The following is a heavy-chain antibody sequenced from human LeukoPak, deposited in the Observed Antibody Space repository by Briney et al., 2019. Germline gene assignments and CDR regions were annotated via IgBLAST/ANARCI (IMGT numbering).Heavy chain of an antibody. D-gene: IGHD2-15*01. CDR3: ARAKGYCTGDSCYGSYWYFDL. Sequence: PSETLSLTCTVSGGSISSYYWSWIRQPPGKGLELIGYISYSGGANYNPSLKSRVTMSVDTSKNQFSLKLTSVTAADTAFYHCARAKGYCTGDSCYGSYWYFDLWGRGTLVTVSS. CDR2: ISYSGGA. V-gene: IGHV4-59*01. J-gene: IGHJ2*01. CDR1: GGSISSYY.